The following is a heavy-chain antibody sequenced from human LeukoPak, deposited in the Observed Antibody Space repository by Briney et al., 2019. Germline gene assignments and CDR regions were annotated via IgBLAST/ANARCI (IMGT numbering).Heavy chain of an antibody. V-gene: IGHV4-39*01. CDR1: GGSISSSDYW. J-gene: IGHJ6*02. D-gene: IGHD6-19*01. CDR3: ASSVAVSPTGYYGMDV. CDR2: IYYFGNT. Sequence: SETLSLTCTVSGGSISSSDYWWGCIRQPPGKGLEWIGSIYYFGNTHYNPSLKSRVTMSVDTSKNQFSLKLTSVTAADTAVYYCASSVAVSPTGYYGMDVWGQGTTVTVSS.